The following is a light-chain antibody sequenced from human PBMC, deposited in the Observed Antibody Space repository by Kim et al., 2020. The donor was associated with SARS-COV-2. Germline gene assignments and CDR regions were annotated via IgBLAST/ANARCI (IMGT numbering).Light chain of an antibody. CDR2: TDS. J-gene: IGLJ3*02. Sequence: GQSVTIAGSGGPSDSGSKAVNWYQQVPKMAPTLLIQTDSHRAAGVPDRYSGSKSGTSASLAISGLQSEDEATYYCAAWDDGRKGWVFGGGTKVTVL. V-gene: IGLV1-44*01. CDR1: PSDSGSKA. CDR3: AAWDDGRKGWV.